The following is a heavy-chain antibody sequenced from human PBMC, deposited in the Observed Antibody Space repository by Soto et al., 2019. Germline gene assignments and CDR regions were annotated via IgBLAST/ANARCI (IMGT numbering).Heavy chain of an antibody. CDR3: ARGYCGGGGCDLRLDAFDV. Sequence: EVQLVESGGGLVMPGGSLRLSCAASGFTFSAYHMNWVRQAPGKGLEWVSSINPTSSHIYYADSVRGRFTISRDDSKNSVSLQINRLRTQDAALYYCARGYCGGGGCDLRLDAFDVWGQGTMVNVPS. J-gene: IGHJ3*01. CDR2: INPTSSHI. CDR1: GFTFSAYH. D-gene: IGHD2-15*01. V-gene: IGHV3-21*01.